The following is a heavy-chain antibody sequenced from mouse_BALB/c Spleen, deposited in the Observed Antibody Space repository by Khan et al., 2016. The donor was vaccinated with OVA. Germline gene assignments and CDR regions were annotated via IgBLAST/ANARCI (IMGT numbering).Heavy chain of an antibody. CDR1: GYSITSNYA. CDR2: IRYSGST. J-gene: IGHJ4*01. CDR3: ARKNDYGYAVDY. Sequence: VQLQESGPDLVKPSQSLSLTCTVTGYSITSNYAWNWIRQFPGNKLEWMDYIRYSGSTGYNQSLKNRISITRDKSKNPFFLQLNSVTTEDTATYYCARKNDYGYAVDYWGQGTLVTVSS. D-gene: IGHD1-1*01. V-gene: IGHV3-2*02.